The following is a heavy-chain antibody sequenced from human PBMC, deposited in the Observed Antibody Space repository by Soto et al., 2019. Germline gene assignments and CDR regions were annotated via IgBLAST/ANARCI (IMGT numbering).Heavy chain of an antibody. V-gene: IGHV5-51*01. CDR2: IYPGDSDA. D-gene: IGHD2-2*01. CDR3: ARLATSAVCSSTSCYRDI. CDR1: GYSFTDYW. J-gene: IGHJ3*02. Sequence: GESLKISCKGSGYSFTDYWIGWVRQMPGKGLEWMGIIYPGDSDARYSPSFQGQVTMSADKSISTAYLQWSSLKASDTAIYYCARLATSAVCSSTSCYRDIWGQGTMVTVSS.